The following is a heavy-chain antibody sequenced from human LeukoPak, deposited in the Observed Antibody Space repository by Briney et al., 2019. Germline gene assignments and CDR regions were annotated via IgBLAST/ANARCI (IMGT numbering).Heavy chain of an antibody. CDR2: IRHSGGNT. Sequence: GGSLRLSCAASGFTFSNYAVSWVRQAPGKGLEWVSGIRHSGGNTYSADSVKGRFTISRDNSKSTLYLQMNRLRAEDSALYFCARDNWNDVSGAFDVWGQGTVVTVSS. J-gene: IGHJ3*01. CDR3: ARDNWNDVSGAFDV. V-gene: IGHV3-23*01. CDR1: GFTFSNYA. D-gene: IGHD1-1*01.